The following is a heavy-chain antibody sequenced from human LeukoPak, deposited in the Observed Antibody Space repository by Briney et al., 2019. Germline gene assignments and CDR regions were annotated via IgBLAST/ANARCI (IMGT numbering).Heavy chain of an antibody. V-gene: IGHV3-74*01. CDR3: ARDPVMWQQLIYNWFDP. CDR2: INSDGSST. D-gene: IGHD6-13*01. J-gene: IGHJ5*02. Sequence: GGSLRLSCAASGFTFSSYWMHWVRQAPGKGLVWVSRINSDGSSTSYADSVKGRFTISRDNAKNTLYLQMNSLRAEDTAVYYCARDPVMWQQLIYNWFDPWGQGTLVTVSS. CDR1: GFTFSSYW.